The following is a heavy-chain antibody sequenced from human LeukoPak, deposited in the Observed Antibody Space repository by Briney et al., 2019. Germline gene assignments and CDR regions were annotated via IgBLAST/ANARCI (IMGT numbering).Heavy chain of an antibody. CDR3: ARVCGGSGSYYKVPHDAFDI. J-gene: IGHJ3*02. D-gene: IGHD3-10*01. Sequence: PGGSLRLSCAASGFTFSSYGMHWVRQAPGKGLEWVAVIWYDGSNKYYADSVKGRFTISRDNSKNTLYLQMNSLRAEDTAVYYCARVCGGSGSYYKVPHDAFDIWGQGTMVTVSS. CDR2: IWYDGSNK. CDR1: GFTFSSYG. V-gene: IGHV3-33*01.